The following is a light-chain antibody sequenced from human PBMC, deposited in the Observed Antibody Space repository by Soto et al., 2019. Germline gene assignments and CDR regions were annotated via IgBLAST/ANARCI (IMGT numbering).Light chain of an antibody. Sequence: QSVLTQPPSASGTPGQRVTISCSGSSSNIGSNTVNWYQQLPGTSPKLLIYSNNQRPSGVPDRFSGSTAGTSASLAISGLQYEDEDDYYCSEWDDSLNGVVFGGGTKLTVL. CDR1: SSNIGSNT. J-gene: IGLJ2*01. CDR3: SEWDDSLNGVV. CDR2: SNN. V-gene: IGLV1-44*01.